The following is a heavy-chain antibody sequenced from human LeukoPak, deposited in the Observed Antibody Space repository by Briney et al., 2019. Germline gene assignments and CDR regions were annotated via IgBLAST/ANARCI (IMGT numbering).Heavy chain of an antibody. Sequence: SQTLSLTCALSGDSLSSNSAAWDWLRQSPSRGLEWLGRTYYRSKWYNDYAVSVKSRITINPDTSKNQFSLQLNSVTPEDTAVYYCAREMVQQWLVCWFDPWGQGTLVTVSS. J-gene: IGHJ5*02. CDR3: AREMVQQWLVCWFDP. V-gene: IGHV6-1*01. CDR1: GDSLSSNSAA. D-gene: IGHD6-19*01. CDR2: TYYRSKWYN.